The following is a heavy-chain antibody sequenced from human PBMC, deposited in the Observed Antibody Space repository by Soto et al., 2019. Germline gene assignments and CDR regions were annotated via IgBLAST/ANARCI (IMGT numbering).Heavy chain of an antibody. CDR3: ARYPLHCSGGNCYNFYYGLDV. CDR1: GGYINNYY. Sequence: SETLSLTCTVSGGYINNYYWSWIRQAPGKGLEWIGYIYYSGSVNYNPSLKSRVTISVDTSKNQFSLKLRSVTAADTAIYYCARYPLHCSGGNCYNFYYGLDVWGQGTTVTVSS. V-gene: IGHV4-59*01. D-gene: IGHD2-15*01. J-gene: IGHJ6*02. CDR2: IYYSGSV.